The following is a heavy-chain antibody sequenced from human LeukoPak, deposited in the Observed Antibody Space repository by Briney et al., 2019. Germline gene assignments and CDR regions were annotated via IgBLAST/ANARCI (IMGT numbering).Heavy chain of an antibody. Sequence: ASVKVSCKASGYTFTSYAMHWVRQAPGQRLEWMGWINAGNGNTKYSQKFQGRVTITRDTSASTAYTELSSLRSEDTAVYYCARDQGIGTPPYFDYWGQGTLVTVSS. V-gene: IGHV1-3*01. CDR3: ARDQGIGTPPYFDY. CDR2: INAGNGNT. D-gene: IGHD1-14*01. CDR1: GYTFTSYA. J-gene: IGHJ4*02.